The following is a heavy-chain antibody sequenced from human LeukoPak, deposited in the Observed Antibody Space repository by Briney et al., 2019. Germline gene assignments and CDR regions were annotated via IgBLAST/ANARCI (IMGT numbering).Heavy chain of an antibody. D-gene: IGHD2-2*01. V-gene: IGHV4-59*01. CDR2: IYYSGSV. CDR3: AGEYCSSTNCYFDY. CDR1: GGSIRGYY. Sequence: SETLSLTCTVSGGSIRGYYWTWIRQPPGKGLEWIGYIYYSGSVDYNPSLTSRVAISVDTSNNQFSLKLSSVTAADSALYYCAGEYCSSTNCYFDYWGQGTLVTVSS. J-gene: IGHJ4*02.